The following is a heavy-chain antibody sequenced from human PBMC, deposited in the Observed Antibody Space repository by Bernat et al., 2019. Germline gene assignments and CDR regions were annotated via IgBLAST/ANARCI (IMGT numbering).Heavy chain of an antibody. Sequence: QVQLVQSGAEVKKPGASVKVSCKASGYTFTSYGISWVRQAPGQGLEWMGLISAYNGNTNYAQKLQGRVTMTTDTSTRTAYMELRRLRSDDTAVYYCARHYSGSYWGEDDAFDIWGQGTMVTVSS. CDR2: ISAYNGNT. CDR3: ARHYSGSYWGEDDAFDI. D-gene: IGHD1-26*01. J-gene: IGHJ3*02. V-gene: IGHV1-18*01. CDR1: GYTFTSYG.